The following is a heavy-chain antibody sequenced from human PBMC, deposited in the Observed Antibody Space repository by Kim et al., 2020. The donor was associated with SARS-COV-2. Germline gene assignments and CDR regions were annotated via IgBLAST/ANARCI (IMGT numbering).Heavy chain of an antibody. CDR2: ISSSSSTI. D-gene: IGHD4-17*01. J-gene: IGHJ6*02. CDR1: GFTFSSYS. V-gene: IGHV3-48*04. CDR3: AREAQPTVTTISYYYYYGMDV. Sequence: GGSLRLSCAASGFTFSSYSMNWVRQAPGKGLEWVSYISSSSSTIYYADSVKGRFTISRDNAKNSLYLQMNSLRAEDTAVYYCAREAQPTVTTISYYYYYGMDVWGQGTTVTVSS.